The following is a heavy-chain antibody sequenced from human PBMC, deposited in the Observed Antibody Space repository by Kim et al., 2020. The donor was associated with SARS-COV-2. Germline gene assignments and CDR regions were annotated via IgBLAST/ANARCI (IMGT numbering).Heavy chain of an antibody. Sequence: GGSLRLSCAASGFTFSSYSMNWVRQAPGKGLEWVSSISSSSSYIYYADSVKGRFTISRDNAKNSLYLQMNSLRAEDTAVYYCARVAVPMDTARSYYYYGMDVWGQGTTVTVSS. CDR2: ISSSSSYI. J-gene: IGHJ6*02. CDR1: GFTFSSYS. D-gene: IGHD5-18*01. V-gene: IGHV3-21*01. CDR3: ARVAVPMDTARSYYYYGMDV.